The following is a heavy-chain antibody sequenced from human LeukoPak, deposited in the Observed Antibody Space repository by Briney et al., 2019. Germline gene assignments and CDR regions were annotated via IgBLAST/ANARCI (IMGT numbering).Heavy chain of an antibody. CDR2: ISYDGSNK. V-gene: IGHV3-30-3*01. CDR3: AREVGGDYVFDY. J-gene: IGHJ4*02. Sequence: GGSLRLSCAASGFTFSSYTMHWVRQAPGKGLEWVAVISYDGSNKYYADSVKGRSTISRDNSKNTLFLQMNSLTTEDTAVYYCAREVGGDYVFDYWGQGTLVTVSS. CDR1: GFTFSSYT. D-gene: IGHD4-17*01.